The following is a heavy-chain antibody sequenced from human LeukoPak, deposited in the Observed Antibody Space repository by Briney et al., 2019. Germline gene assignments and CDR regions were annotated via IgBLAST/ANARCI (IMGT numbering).Heavy chain of an antibody. D-gene: IGHD1-26*01. J-gene: IGHJ4*01. Sequence: KSSQTLSLPRTVSGDSTSSGGYYWSWIRQHPGKGLEWIGYIYNSGSTYYNPSLKSRVTISIDTSKRQFSLKLTSVTAADTAVYYCAREPTGRNSFDFWGDGSQFTVSS. CDR1: GDSTSSGGYY. CDR3: AREPTGRNSFDF. CDR2: IYNSGST. V-gene: IGHV4-31*03.